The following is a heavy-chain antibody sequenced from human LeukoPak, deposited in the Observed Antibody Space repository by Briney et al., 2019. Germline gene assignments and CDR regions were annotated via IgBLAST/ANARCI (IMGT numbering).Heavy chain of an antibody. CDR2: ISSTGGST. D-gene: IGHD2-15*01. CDR3: VKDTSYCSGGSCYSTYSFDY. Sequence: GGSPRLSCSASGFTFNNYAMHWVRQAPGKGPEHVSAISSTGGSTYYADSVKGRFTTSRDNSKNTLYLQMSSLRPEETAVYYCVKDTSYCSGGSCYSTYSFDYWGQGTLVTVSS. V-gene: IGHV3-64D*09. J-gene: IGHJ4*02. CDR1: GFTFNNYA.